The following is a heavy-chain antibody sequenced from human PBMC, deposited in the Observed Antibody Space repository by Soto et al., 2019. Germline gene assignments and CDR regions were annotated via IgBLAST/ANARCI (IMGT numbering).Heavy chain of an antibody. CDR2: ISGSGGST. J-gene: IGHJ6*02. V-gene: IGHV3-23*01. CDR1: GFTFSSYA. CDR3: AKDPGYGDHPYYYYYYGMDV. D-gene: IGHD4-17*01. Sequence: GGSLRLSCAASGFTFSSYAMSWVRQAPGKGLEWVSAISGSGGSTYYADSVKGRFTISRDNSKNTLYLQMNSLRAEDTAVYYCAKDPGYGDHPYYYYYYGMDVWGQGTTVTVSS.